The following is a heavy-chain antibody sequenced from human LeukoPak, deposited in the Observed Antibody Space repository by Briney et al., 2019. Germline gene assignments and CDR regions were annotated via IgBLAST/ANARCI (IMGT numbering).Heavy chain of an antibody. J-gene: IGHJ5*02. CDR3: ARSTWFDP. CDR2: MNPNSGDT. CDR1: GYTFTSFD. D-gene: IGHD5/OR15-5a*01. Sequence: ASVKVSCKASGYTFTSFDINWVRQAPGQGLEWVGWMNPNSGDTVYARKFQGRVTISSNIYINTAYMELSSLRSDDTAVYYCARSTWFDPWGQGTLVTVSS. V-gene: IGHV1-8*03.